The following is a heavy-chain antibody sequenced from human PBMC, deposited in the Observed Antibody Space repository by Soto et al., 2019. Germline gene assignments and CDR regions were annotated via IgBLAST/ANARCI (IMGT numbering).Heavy chain of an antibody. J-gene: IGHJ3*02. D-gene: IGHD1-26*01. Sequence: EVQLVESGGGLVKPGGSLRLSCAASGFTFSSYSMNWVRQAPGKGLEWVSSISSSSSYIYYADSVKGRFTISRDNAKNSLYLQMNSLRAEDTAVYYCARVQGSHRPDAFDIWGQGTMVTVSS. CDR3: ARVQGSHRPDAFDI. CDR1: GFTFSSYS. V-gene: IGHV3-21*01. CDR2: ISSSSSYI.